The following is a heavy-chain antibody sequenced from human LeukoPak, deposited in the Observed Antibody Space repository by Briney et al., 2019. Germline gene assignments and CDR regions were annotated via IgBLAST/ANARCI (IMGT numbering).Heavy chain of an antibody. CDR1: GFTVSSNY. D-gene: IGHD1-26*01. V-gene: IGHV3-53*04. CDR3: ARVVEVGATRGTFDY. J-gene: IGHJ4*02. CDR2: ICSGGST. Sequence: GGSLRLSCAASGFTVSSNYMSWVRQAPGKGLEWVSVICSGGSTYYADSVKGRSTISRHNSKNTLYLQMNSLRAEDTAVYYCARVVEVGATRGTFDYWGQGTLVTVSS.